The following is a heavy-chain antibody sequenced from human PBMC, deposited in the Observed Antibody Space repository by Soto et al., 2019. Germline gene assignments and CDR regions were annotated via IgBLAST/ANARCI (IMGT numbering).Heavy chain of an antibody. CDR2: MNPNSGNT. V-gene: IGHV1-8*01. CDR3: ARMATSGTLNWFDP. Sequence: VRLVQSGAQVKKPGASVKVSCKASGYTFGNNDISWVRQATGQGLEWMGWMNPNSGNTGYAQKFQGRVSMTRNSSITTVYLELSIMRSDETAIYYCARMATSGTLNWFDPWGQGTLVIVAS. J-gene: IGHJ5*02. CDR1: GYTFGNND.